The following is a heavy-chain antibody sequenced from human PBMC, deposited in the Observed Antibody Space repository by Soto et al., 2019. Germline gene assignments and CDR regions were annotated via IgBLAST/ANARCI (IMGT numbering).Heavy chain of an antibody. Sequence: GQLVQSGAEVKKPGASVKVSCKASGYTFTSYGISWVRQAPGQGLEWMGWISAYNGNTNYAQKLQGRVTITTDTSKSTAYMELRSLSSDDTAVDYCSRDIGYSSGWYSGRYGMDVWGQGTTVTVSS. J-gene: IGHJ6*02. V-gene: IGHV1-18*01. CDR2: ISAYNGNT. CDR3: SRDIGYSSGWYSGRYGMDV. CDR1: GYTFTSYG. D-gene: IGHD6-19*01.